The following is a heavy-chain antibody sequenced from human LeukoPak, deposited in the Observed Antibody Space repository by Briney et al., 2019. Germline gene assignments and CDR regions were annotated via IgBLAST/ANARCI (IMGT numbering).Heavy chain of an antibody. CDR1: GFTFSSYT. Sequence: GGSLRLSCAASGFTFSSYTMNWVRQPPGKGLEWVSSITSNTRYNFYAASVNGRSTISRDNAKNSLHLQINSLTAETTALYYCASETSGLYVYWGQGALVTVSS. CDR3: ASETSGLYVY. V-gene: IGHV3-21*04. J-gene: IGHJ4*02. D-gene: IGHD6-19*01. CDR2: ITSNTRYN.